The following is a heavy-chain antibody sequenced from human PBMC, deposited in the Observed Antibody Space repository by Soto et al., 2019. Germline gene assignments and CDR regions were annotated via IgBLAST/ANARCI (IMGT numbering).Heavy chain of an antibody. CDR3: ARVLGYCYGMEV. V-gene: IGHV4-34*01. Sequence: SETLSLTCAVYGGSFSGYYWSWIRQPPGKGLEWIGEINHSGSTNYNPSLKSRVTISVDTSKNQFSLKLSSVTAADTAVYYCARVLGYCYGMEVWGQGTTNSVSS. J-gene: IGHJ6*02. CDR1: GGSFSGYY. CDR2: INHSGST. D-gene: IGHD2-8*02.